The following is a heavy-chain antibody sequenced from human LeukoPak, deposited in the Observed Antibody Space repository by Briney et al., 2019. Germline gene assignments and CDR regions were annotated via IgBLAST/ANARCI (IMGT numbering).Heavy chain of an antibody. CDR2: INHSGST. V-gene: IGHV4-34*01. D-gene: IGHD3-22*01. J-gene: IGHJ3*02. CDR1: GGSFSSYY. CDR3: ARDRPPYYYDSSGSQGAFDI. Sequence: KPSETLSLTCAVYGGSFSSYYWTWIRQPPGKGLEWIGEINHSGSTNYNPSLKSRVTISIDTSKNQFSLKLSSVTAADTAVYYCARDRPPYYYDSSGSQGAFDIWGQGTMVTVSS.